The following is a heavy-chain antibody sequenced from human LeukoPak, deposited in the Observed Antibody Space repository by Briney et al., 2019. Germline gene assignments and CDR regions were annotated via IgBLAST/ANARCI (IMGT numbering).Heavy chain of an antibody. CDR2: ISSSGSTI. V-gene: IGHV3-48*03. D-gene: IGHD6-19*01. J-gene: IGHJ3*02. Sequence: GGSLRLSCAASGFTFSSYEMNWVRQAPGKGLEWVAYISSSGSTIYYADSVKGRFTISRDNDKTSLYLQMNSLRAEDTAVYYCARSRIAVAANDAFDIWGQGTMVTVSS. CDR1: GFTFSSYE. CDR3: ARSRIAVAANDAFDI.